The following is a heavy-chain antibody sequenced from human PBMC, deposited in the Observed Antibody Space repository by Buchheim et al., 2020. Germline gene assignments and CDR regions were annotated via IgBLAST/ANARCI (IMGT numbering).Heavy chain of an antibody. J-gene: IGHJ5*02. CDR2: LYYTGGT. CDR1: GGSIGPYY. CDR3: ARGDGNSGAGWFDP. Sequence: CTVSGGSIGPYYWTWIRQPPGKGLEWIGYLYYTGGTSGSSYYNPSLKSRVTISIDTSKNQFSLKLSSVTAADTAVDYCARGDGNSGAGWFDPWGQGTL. D-gene: IGHD2-15*01. V-gene: IGHV4-59*01.